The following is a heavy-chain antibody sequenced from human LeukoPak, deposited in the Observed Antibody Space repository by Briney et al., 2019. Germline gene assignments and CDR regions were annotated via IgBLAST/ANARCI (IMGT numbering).Heavy chain of an antibody. Sequence: ASVEVSCKASGYTFTSYGISWVRQAPGQGLEWMGWISAYNGNTNYAQKLQGRVTMTTDTSTSTAYMELRSLRSDDTAVYYCARPLYDSSGYYFDYWGQGTLVTVSS. D-gene: IGHD3-22*01. CDR2: ISAYNGNT. V-gene: IGHV1-18*01. CDR3: ARPLYDSSGYYFDY. CDR1: GYTFTSYG. J-gene: IGHJ4*02.